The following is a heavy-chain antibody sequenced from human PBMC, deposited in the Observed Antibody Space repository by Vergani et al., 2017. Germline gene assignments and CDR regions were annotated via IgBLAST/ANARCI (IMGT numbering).Heavy chain of an antibody. D-gene: IGHD5-18*01. CDR3: AKGGRRLWLIFDY. V-gene: IGHV3-43*01. J-gene: IGHJ4*02. CDR2: ISWDGGST. CDR1: GFTFDDYT. Sequence: EVQLLESGGVVVQPGGSLRLSCAASGFTFDDYTMHWVRQAPGKGLEWVSLISWDGGSTYYADSVKGRFTISRDNSKNSLYLQMNSLRTEDTALYYCAKGGRRLWLIFDYWGQGTLVTVSS.